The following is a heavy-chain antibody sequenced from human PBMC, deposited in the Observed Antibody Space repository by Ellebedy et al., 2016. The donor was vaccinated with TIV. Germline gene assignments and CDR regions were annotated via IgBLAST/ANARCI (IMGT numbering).Heavy chain of an antibody. CDR3: ARIDSWQPIDD. CDR1: GGSVRTTRYY. J-gene: IGHJ4*02. V-gene: IGHV4-39*02. D-gene: IGHD3-9*01. CDR2: VVYSGSP. Sequence: MPSETLSLPCSVPGGSVRTTRYYWAWIRQPARKGLEWLGSVVYSGSPYYNPSFKSRVTLSADTSKNHFSLNLTSVTAADTAVYYCARIDSWQPIDDWGQGILVTVSS.